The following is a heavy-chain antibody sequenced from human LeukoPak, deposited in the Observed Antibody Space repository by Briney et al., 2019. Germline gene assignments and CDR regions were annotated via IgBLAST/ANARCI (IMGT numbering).Heavy chain of an antibody. J-gene: IGHJ4*02. CDR2: INHSGST. CDR1: GGSISSSSYY. V-gene: IGHV4-39*07. D-gene: IGHD3-16*01. CDR3: ARGVPGESVQYFDY. Sequence: PSETLSLTCTVSGGSISSSSYYWSWIRQPPGKGLEWIGEINHSGSTNYNPSLKSRVTISVDTSKNQFSLKLSSVTAADTAVYYCARGVPGESVQYFDYWGQGTLVTVSS.